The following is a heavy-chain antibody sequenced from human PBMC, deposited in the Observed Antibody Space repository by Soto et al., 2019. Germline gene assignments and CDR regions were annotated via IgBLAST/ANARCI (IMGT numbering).Heavy chain of an antibody. V-gene: IGHV4-59*01. CDR2: IFYSGST. D-gene: IGHD6-13*01. CDR3: GRAHRDLQQLVHYYYSMDV. Sequence: SETLSLTCTVSGGSISNYYWSWIRQPPGRGLEWIGHIFYSGSTNYNPALKSRVTISVDTSKSQFSLKLTSVTAADTAVYYCGRAHRDLQQLVHYYYSMDVWGQGTTVTVSS. J-gene: IGHJ6*02. CDR1: GGSISNYY.